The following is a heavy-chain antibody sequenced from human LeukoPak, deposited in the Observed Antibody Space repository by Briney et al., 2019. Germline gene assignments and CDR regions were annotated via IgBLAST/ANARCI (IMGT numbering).Heavy chain of an antibody. CDR3: AKLLYYYDSSQPY. CDR2: IKQGGSDK. V-gene: IGHV3-7*01. CDR1: GFTFTTYW. Sequence: GGSLRLSCAASGFTFTTYWMTWVRQAPGKGLEWVANIKQGGSDKYYVDSVKGRFTISRDNARKSVYLQMNSLRAEDTAVYYCAKLLYYYDSSQPYWGQGTLVTVSS. J-gene: IGHJ4*02. D-gene: IGHD3-22*01.